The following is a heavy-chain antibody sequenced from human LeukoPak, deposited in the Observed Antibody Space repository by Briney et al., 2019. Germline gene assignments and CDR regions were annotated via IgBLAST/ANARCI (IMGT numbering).Heavy chain of an antibody. V-gene: IGHV4-38-2*01. CDR3: AWESDSGGFSNY. J-gene: IGHJ4*02. D-gene: IGHD3-22*01. CDR2: IYHSGST. CDR1: GNSISSGYY. Sequence: PSETLSLTCAVSGNSISSGYYWGWIRQPPGKGLEWIGTIYHSGSTSYNPSLKSRVTISVDTSENQFSLRLSSVTAADTAVYYCAWESDSGGFSNYWGQGILVTVSS.